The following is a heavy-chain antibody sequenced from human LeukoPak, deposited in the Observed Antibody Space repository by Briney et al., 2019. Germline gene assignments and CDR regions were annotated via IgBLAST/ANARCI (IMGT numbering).Heavy chain of an antibody. Sequence: ASVKVSCKASGYTFTSYDINWVRQATRQGLEWMGWMNPNSGNTGYAQKFQGRVTMTRNTSTSTAYMELSSLRSEDTAVYYCARVRLRLEGYYFDYWGQGTLLTVPS. J-gene: IGHJ4*02. V-gene: IGHV1-8*01. D-gene: IGHD6-6*01. CDR2: MNPNSGNT. CDR1: GYTFTSYD. CDR3: ARVRLRLEGYYFDY.